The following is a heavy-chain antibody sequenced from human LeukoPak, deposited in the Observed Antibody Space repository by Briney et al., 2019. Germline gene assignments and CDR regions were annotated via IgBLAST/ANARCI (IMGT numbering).Heavy chain of an antibody. CDR2: IYNSGST. V-gene: IGHV4-61*02. CDR1: GGSISSGSYY. J-gene: IGHJ4*02. CDR3: ARLPHY. Sequence: PSEPLSLTCTVSGGSISSGSYYWSWIRQPAGKGLGWIGRIYNSGSTNYNPTLKSRVTISVNTSKNQFSLKLSSLSAADTAVYYCARLPHYWAQGTLVTVPS.